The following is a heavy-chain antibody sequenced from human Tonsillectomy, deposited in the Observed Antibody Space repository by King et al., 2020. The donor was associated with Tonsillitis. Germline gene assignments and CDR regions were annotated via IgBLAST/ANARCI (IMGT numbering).Heavy chain of an antibody. CDR1: GFTFSSYG. J-gene: IGHJ4*02. Sequence: VQLVESGGGVVQPGGSLRLSCAASGFTFSSYGMHWVRQAPGKGLEWVAFIRYDGSNKYYADSVKGRLTISRDNSKNTLYLQLNRLRAEDTAVYYCAKIVIAVPGPLDYWGQGTLVTVSS. D-gene: IGHD6-19*01. V-gene: IGHV3-30*02. CDR2: IRYDGSNK. CDR3: AKIVIAVPGPLDY.